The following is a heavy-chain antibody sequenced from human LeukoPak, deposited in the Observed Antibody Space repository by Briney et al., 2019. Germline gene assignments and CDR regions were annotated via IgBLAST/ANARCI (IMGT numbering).Heavy chain of an antibody. CDR2: ISGSGSIT. CDR3: AREQGDYYYYMDV. J-gene: IGHJ6*03. V-gene: IGHV3-21*01. Sequence: GGTLRLSCAASGFTFSSFGMSWVRQAPGKGLEWVSTISGSGSITYYADSVKGRFTISRDNAKNSLYLQMNSLRAEDTAVYYCAREQGDYYYYMDVWGKGTTVTVSS. CDR1: GFTFSSFG.